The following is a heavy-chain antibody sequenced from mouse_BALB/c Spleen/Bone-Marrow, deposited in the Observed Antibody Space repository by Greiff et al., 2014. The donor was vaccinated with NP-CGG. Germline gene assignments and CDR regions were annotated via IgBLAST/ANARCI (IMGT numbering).Heavy chain of an antibody. CDR1: GFNIKDYY. CDR2: TDPENGDT. D-gene: IGHD2-1*01. Sequence: EVQLVESGAELVRSGASVKLSCTASGFNIKDYYMHWVKQRPEQGLEWIGWTDPENGDTEYAPKFQGKATMTADTSSNTAYLQRSSLTSEDTAVYYCNGNYYAMDYWGQGTSVTVSS. V-gene: IGHV14-4*02. J-gene: IGHJ4*01. CDR3: NGNYYAMDY.